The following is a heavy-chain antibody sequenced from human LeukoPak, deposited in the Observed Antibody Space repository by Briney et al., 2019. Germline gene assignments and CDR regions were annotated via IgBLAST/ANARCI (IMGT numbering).Heavy chain of an antibody. Sequence: SETLSLTCTVPGGSISSSSYYWGWIRQPPGKGLEWIGSIYYSGSTYYNPSLKSRVTISVDTSKNQFSLKLSSVTAADTAVYYCARHTHYDFWSGYLDAFDIWGQGTMVTVSS. J-gene: IGHJ3*02. CDR1: GGSISSSSYY. CDR3: ARHTHYDFWSGYLDAFDI. D-gene: IGHD3-3*01. CDR2: IYYSGST. V-gene: IGHV4-39*01.